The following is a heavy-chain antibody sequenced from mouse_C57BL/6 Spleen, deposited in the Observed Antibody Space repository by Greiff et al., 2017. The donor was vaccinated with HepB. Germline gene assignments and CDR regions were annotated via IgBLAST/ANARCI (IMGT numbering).Heavy chain of an antibody. CDR1: GYAFTNYL. J-gene: IGHJ1*03. Sequence: QVQLQQSGAELVRPGTSVKVSCKASGYAFTNYLIEWVKQRPGQGLEWIGVINPGSGGTNYNEKFKGKATLTADKSSNTAYMQLSSLTSEDSAVYFCARRATVVDWYFDVWGTGTTVTVSS. CDR3: ARRATVVDWYFDV. D-gene: IGHD1-1*01. CDR2: INPGSGGT. V-gene: IGHV1-54*01.